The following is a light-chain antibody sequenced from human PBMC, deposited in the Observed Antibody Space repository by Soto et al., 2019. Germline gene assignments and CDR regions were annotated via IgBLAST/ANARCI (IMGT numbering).Light chain of an antibody. J-gene: IGKJ1*01. Sequence: IQMTQSPSCVSASVGDRFTITCRASQSISSWLDWYEQKPGKAPKLLXYDASSLESGVPSRFRGSGSGTEFTLTISSLPPDDFETYYCQQYNSFSGTFGQGTKVDIK. CDR1: QSISSW. V-gene: IGKV1-5*01. CDR2: DAS. CDR3: QQYNSFSGT.